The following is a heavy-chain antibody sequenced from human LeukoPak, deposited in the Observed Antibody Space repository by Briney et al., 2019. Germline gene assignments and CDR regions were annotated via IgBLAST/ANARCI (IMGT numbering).Heavy chain of an antibody. CDR1: GGSISSGSYY. J-gene: IGHJ5*02. V-gene: IGHV4-61*02. CDR3: AGCANNWFDP. CDR2: IYISGNT. Sequence: SQTLSLTCTVSGGSISSGSYYWSRIRQPAGKGLEWIGRIYISGNTNYNPSLKSRVTISVDTSKNQFSLKLRSVTAADTAVYYCAGCANNWFDPWGQGTLVTVSS.